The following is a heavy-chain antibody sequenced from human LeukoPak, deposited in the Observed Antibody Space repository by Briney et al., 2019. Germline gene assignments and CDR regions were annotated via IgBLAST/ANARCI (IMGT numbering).Heavy chain of an antibody. CDR3: ARDFLRGLRTTIDY. J-gene: IGHJ4*02. Sequence: PGGSLRLSCAASGFTFSSDWMSWVRQAPGKGLEWVANIKQDGSEKYYVDSVKGRFTISRDNAKNSLYLQMNSLRAEDTAVYYCARDFLRGLRTTIDYWGQGTLVTVSS. V-gene: IGHV3-7*01. D-gene: IGHD1-14*01. CDR1: GFTFSSDW. CDR2: IKQDGSEK.